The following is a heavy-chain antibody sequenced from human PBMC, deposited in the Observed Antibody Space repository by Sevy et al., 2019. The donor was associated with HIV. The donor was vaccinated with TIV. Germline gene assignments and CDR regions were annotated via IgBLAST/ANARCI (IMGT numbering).Heavy chain of an antibody. CDR2: ISWNSGSI. V-gene: IGHV3-9*03. Sequence: GGSLRLSCAASGFTFDDYAMHWVRQAPGKGLEWVSGISWNSGSIGYAHSVKGRFTISRDNAKNSLYLQMNSLRAEDMALYYCAKGRRGDYYDSSGYYNTWGQGTLVTVSS. J-gene: IGHJ5*02. CDR3: AKGRRGDYYDSSGYYNT. CDR1: GFTFDDYA. D-gene: IGHD3-22*01.